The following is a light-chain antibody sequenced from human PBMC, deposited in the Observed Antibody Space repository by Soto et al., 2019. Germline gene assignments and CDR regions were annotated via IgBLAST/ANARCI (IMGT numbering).Light chain of an antibody. V-gene: IGLV2-14*01. CDR1: SGDVGGYNY. J-gene: IGLJ2*01. CDR3: SSYTSSSTKV. Sequence: QSALTQPASVSGSPGQSITISCTGNSGDVGGYNYVSWYQQHPGKAPKLMIYDVSNRPSGVSNRFSGSKSGNTASLTISGLQAEDEADYYCSSYTSSSTKVFGGGTKLTVL. CDR2: DVS.